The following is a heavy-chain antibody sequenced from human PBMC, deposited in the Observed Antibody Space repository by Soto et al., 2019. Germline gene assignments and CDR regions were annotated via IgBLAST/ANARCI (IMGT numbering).Heavy chain of an antibody. CDR3: ARRGSSSPFFYDS. V-gene: IGHV5-10-1*03. J-gene: IGHJ4*02. Sequence: EVQLVQSGAEVKKPGESLRISCQGSGYSFTSSWISWVRQMPGEGLEWMGRIDPSDSYINYSPSFQGRVTISADKSISTAYRQGSSLKASDPAMYYGARRGSSSPFFYDSWGQGPLVTVPS. CDR2: IDPSDSYI. D-gene: IGHD6-6*01. CDR1: GYSFTSSW.